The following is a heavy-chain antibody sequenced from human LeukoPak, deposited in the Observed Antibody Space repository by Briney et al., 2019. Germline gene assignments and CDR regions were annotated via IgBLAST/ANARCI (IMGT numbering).Heavy chain of an antibody. D-gene: IGHD3-22*01. CDR2: INHSGST. CDR3: ARQLSSGYLSWFDP. Sequence: SETLSLTCAVYGGSFRGYYWSWIRQPPGKGLEWIGEINHSGSTNYNPSLKSRVTISVDTSKNQFSLKLSSVTAADTAVYYCARQLSSGYLSWFDPWGQGTLVTVSS. J-gene: IGHJ5*02. CDR1: GGSFRGYY. V-gene: IGHV4-34*01.